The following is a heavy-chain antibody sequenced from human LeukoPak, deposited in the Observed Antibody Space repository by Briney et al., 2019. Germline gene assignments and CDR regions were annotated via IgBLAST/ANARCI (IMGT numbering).Heavy chain of an antibody. V-gene: IGHV1-2*02. CDR1: GYSFTGYY. D-gene: IGHD3-16*01. Sequence: ASVKVSCKASGYSFTGYYMHWVRQAPGQGLEWMGWINPNSGGTNYAQKFQGRVTMTRDTSISTAYMELSRLRSDDTAVYYCARARGSGSRPIDYWGQGTLVTVSS. CDR2: INPNSGGT. J-gene: IGHJ4*02. CDR3: ARARGSGSRPIDY.